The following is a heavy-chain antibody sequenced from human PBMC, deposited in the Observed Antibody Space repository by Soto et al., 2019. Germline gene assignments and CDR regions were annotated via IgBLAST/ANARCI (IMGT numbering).Heavy chain of an antibody. D-gene: IGHD6-19*01. CDR1: GGSISSGGYY. V-gene: IGHV4-31*03. CDR2: IYYSGST. Sequence: QVQLQESGPGLVKPSQTLSLTCTVSGGSISSGGYYWSWIRQHPGKGLEWIGYIYYSGSTYYNLSLKSRVTISVDTSKNQFSLNLSSVTAADTAVYYCAKAQLAGIMYFDYWGQGTLVTVSS. CDR3: AKAQLAGIMYFDY. J-gene: IGHJ4*02.